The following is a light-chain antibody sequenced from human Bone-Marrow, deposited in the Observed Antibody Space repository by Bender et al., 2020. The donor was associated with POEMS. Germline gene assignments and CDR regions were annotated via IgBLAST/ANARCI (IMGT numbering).Light chain of an antibody. J-gene: IGLJ3*02. V-gene: IGLV3-21*04. Sequence: SYVLTQPGSVSVAPGKTATITCGGKNIGTKNEHWYQQKPDQAPILVISNDSDRPSGLPERFSGSNSGNTATLTISSVEAGDEVDYYCQVWDSSSDHWVFGGGTKLTVL. CDR3: QVWDSSSDHWV. CDR1: NIGTKN. CDR2: NDS.